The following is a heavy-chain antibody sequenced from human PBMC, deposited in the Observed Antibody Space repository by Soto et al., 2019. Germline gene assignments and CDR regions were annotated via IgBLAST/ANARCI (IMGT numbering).Heavy chain of an antibody. CDR1: GGTFSSYA. CDR2: IIPIFGTA. J-gene: IGHJ4*02. CDR3: ATATRRGLFDY. V-gene: IGHV1-69*13. D-gene: IGHD2-2*01. Sequence: ASVKVSCKASGGTFSSYAISWVRQAPGQGLEWMGGIIPIFGTANYAQKFQGRVTITADESTSTAYMELSSPRSDDTAAYYCATATRRGLFDYWGQGTLVTVSS.